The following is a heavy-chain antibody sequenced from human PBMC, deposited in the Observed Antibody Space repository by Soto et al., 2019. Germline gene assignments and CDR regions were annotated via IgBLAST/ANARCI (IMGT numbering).Heavy chain of an antibody. CDR3: VPGSSGTRGEDS. Sequence: PGGSLRLSCAASGLTLSNHAMTWVRQAPGKGLDWVSTVSEYGDVTYYADSVRGRFTISRDNSKNTLYLQLNNLRVEDTAVYYCVPGSSGTRGEDSWGPGVVVPVSS. J-gene: IGHJ4*02. CDR2: VSEYGDVT. CDR1: GLTLSNHA. V-gene: IGHV3-23*01. D-gene: IGHD3-10*01.